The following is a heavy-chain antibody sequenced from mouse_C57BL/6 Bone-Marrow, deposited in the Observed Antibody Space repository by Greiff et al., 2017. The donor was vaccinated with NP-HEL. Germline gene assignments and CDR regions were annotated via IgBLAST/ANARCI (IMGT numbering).Heavy chain of an antibody. J-gene: IGHJ4*01. D-gene: IGHD1-1*01. Sequence: QVQLQQSGAELVKPGASVTMSCKASGYTFTTYPIEWMKQSPGKCLEWIGNFHPYNDDTKYNEKFKGKATLTVEKSSSTVYLDLSRLTSDDSAVYYCARRSNFDYAMDYWGQGTSVTVSS. CDR2: FHPYNDDT. V-gene: IGHV1-47*01. CDR1: GYTFTTYP. CDR3: ARRSNFDYAMDY.